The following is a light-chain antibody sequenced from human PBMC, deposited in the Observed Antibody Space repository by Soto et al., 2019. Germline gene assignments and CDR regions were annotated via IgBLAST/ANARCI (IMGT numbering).Light chain of an antibody. CDR2: GAS. J-gene: IGKJ2*01. V-gene: IGKV3-15*01. CDR3: QQYNNWPPRT. CDR1: QSVSSN. Sequence: IVMTQSPATLSVSPGERATLSCRASQSVSSNLAWYQHKPGQAPRLLIYGASTRATGIPARFSGSGSGTEFTLTISSLQSEDFAVYYCQQYNNWPPRTFGQGTKLEIK.